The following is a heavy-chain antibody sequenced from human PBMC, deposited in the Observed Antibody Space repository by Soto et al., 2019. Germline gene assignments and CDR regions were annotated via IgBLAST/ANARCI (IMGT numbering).Heavy chain of an antibody. CDR1: GYSFTNYW. V-gene: IGHV5-10-1*01. CDR3: ARDSYYTSGNYFPCYTYAMDV. Sequence: PGESLKISCKGSGYSFTNYWITWVRQMPGKGLEWLGRVDPTDSYSNYSPSFQGHVTISADKSISTAYLQWSSLKASDTAMYYCARDSYYTSGNYFPCYTYAMDVWGQGTTVTVSS. J-gene: IGHJ6*02. CDR2: VDPTDSYS. D-gene: IGHD3-10*01.